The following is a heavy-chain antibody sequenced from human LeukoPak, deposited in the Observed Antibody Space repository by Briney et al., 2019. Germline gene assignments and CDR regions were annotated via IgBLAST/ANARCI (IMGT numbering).Heavy chain of an antibody. CDR3: ARRNLLGFGVRGVKGYYMDV. Sequence: SETLSLTCTVSGGSISSSSYYWGWIRQPPGKGLEWIGSIYYSGSTYYNPSLKSRLTISVDTSKNQFSLRLSSVTAADTAVYYCARRNLLGFGVRGVKGYYMDVWGKGTTVTISS. J-gene: IGHJ6*03. CDR1: GGSISSSSYY. D-gene: IGHD3-10*01. V-gene: IGHV4-39*07. CDR2: IYYSGST.